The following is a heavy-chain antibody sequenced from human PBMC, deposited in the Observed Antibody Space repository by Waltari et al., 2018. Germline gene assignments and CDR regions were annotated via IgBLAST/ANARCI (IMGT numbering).Heavy chain of an antibody. Sequence: QVQLVESGGGVVQPGGSLRLSCAASGFTFSSYAMHWVRQAPGKGLEWVAFIRYDGSNKYYADSVKGRFTISRDNSKNTLYLQMNSLRAEDTAVYYCAKSLDFDWLRGDRWFDPWGQGTLVTVSS. CDR3: AKSLDFDWLRGDRWFDP. CDR1: GFTFSSYA. CDR2: IRYDGSNK. V-gene: IGHV3-30*02. D-gene: IGHD3-9*01. J-gene: IGHJ5*02.